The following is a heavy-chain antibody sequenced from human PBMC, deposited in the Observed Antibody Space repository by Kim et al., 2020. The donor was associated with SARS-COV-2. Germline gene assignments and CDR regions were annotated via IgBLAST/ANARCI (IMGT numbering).Heavy chain of an antibody. D-gene: IGHD1-26*01. J-gene: IGHJ5*02. V-gene: IGHV1-2*02. CDR3: ARESSEGATVDIGLDP. CDR1: GYTFTGYY. CDR2: INPNSGGT. Sequence: ASVKVSCKASGYTFTGYYMHWVRQAPGQGLEWMGWINPNSGGTNYAQKFQGRVTMTRDTSISTAYMELSRLRSDDTAVYYCARESSEGATVDIGLDPWGQGTLVTISS.